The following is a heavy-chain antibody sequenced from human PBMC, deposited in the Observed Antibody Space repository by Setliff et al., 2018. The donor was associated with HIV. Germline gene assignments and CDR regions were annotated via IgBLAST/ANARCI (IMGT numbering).Heavy chain of an antibody. CDR3: AKYTRGGSILYYMDV. J-gene: IGHJ6*04. D-gene: IGHD1-1*01. CDR1: GFTFSSFA. CDR2: IYTDDSNT. V-gene: IGHV3-23*03. Sequence: PGGSLRLSCAASGFTFSSFAMTWVRQAPGKGLEWVSIIYTDDSNTYYAESVKGRFTISRDNSKNTLYLQMNSLRAEDTAVYFCAKYTRGGSILYYMDVWGKGTTVTVSS.